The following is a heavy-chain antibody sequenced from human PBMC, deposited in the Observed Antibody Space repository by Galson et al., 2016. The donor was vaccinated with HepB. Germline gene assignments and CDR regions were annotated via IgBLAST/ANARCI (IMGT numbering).Heavy chain of an antibody. CDR1: GYSLSNYW. J-gene: IGHJ4*02. D-gene: IGHD5-24*01. CDR2: IRPGVSTT. V-gene: IGHV5-51*01. Sequence: QSGAEVKKPGESLKISCQASGYSLSNYWIGWVRQLPGKGLEWMGLIRPGVSTTYYRPSLQGQVTISADKSLSTAYLQWSNLRASDSGLYYCASATDGNFFFVYWAQGTLVTVSS. CDR3: ASATDGNFFFVY.